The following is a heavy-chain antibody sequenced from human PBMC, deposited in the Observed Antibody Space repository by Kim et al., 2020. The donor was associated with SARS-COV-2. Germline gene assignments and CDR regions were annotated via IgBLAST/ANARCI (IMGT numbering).Heavy chain of an antibody. D-gene: IGHD3-10*01. CDR3: ARERAGDYYYGMDV. V-gene: IGHV3-11*05. J-gene: IGHJ6*02. Sequence: SVKGRFTISRDNAKNSLYLQMNSLRAEDTAVYYCARERAGDYYYGMDVWGQGTTVTVSS.